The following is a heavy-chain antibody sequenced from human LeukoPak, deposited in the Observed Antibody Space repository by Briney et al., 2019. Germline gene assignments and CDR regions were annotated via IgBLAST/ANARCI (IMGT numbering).Heavy chain of an antibody. J-gene: IGHJ4*02. Sequence: KPSETLSLTCTVSGGSISSYYWSWLRQPPGKGLEWIGYIYYSGSTNYNPSLKSRVTISVDTSKNQFSLKLSSVTAADTAVYYCARAWQLGTFDYWGQGTLVTVSS. CDR3: ARAWQLGTFDY. D-gene: IGHD6-13*01. V-gene: IGHV4-59*01. CDR1: GGSISSYY. CDR2: IYYSGST.